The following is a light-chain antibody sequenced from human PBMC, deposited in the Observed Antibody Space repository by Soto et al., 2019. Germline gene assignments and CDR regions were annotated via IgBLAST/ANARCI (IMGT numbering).Light chain of an antibody. CDR3: AAWDDSLDGPV. J-gene: IGLJ2*01. Sequence: QSVLTQPPSASGTPGQRVTISCSGSSSNIGSNAVNWYHQLPGKAPKLLIYRSDQRPSGVPDRFSGSKSGASASLAISGLRSDDEGDYYCAAWDDSLDGPVFGGGTKVTVL. CDR2: RSD. CDR1: SSNIGSNA. V-gene: IGLV1-44*01.